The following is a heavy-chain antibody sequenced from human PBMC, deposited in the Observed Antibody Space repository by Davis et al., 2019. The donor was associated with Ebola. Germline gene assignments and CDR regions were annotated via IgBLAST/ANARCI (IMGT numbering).Heavy chain of an antibody. CDR2: MNPNSGNT. D-gene: IGHD3-10*01. V-gene: IGHV1-8*01. J-gene: IGHJ5*02. CDR1: GYTFTSYD. CDR3: ARGITMVQGVSWFDP. Sequence: AASVKVSCKASGYTFTSYDINWVRQATGQGLEWMGWMNPNSGNTGYAQKLQGRVTMTTDTSTSTAYMELRSLRSDDTAVYYCARGITMVQGVSWFDPWGQGTLVTVSS.